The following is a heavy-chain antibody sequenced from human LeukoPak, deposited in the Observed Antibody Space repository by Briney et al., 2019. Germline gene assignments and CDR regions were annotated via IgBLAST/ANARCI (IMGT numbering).Heavy chain of an antibody. V-gene: IGHV3-48*01. CDR2: ISSGSSSR. CDR1: GFTFNTFD. CDR3: ARLRYYAVDV. Sequence: GGSLRLSWAASGFTFNTFDMTWVRQAPGKGLEWVSYISSGSSSRYYADSVKGRFTISRDNAKNSLYLQMNSLRAEDTAVYFCARLRYYAVDVWGQGTTVIVSS. J-gene: IGHJ6*02.